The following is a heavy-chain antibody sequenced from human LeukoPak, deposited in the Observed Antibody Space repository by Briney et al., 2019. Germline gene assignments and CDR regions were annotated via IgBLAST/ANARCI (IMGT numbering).Heavy chain of an antibody. CDR2: ISSTGGTI. CDR1: GFTFSSYA. D-gene: IGHD3-22*01. Sequence: PGGSLRLSCAASGFTFSSYAMTWVRQAPGKGLEWVSYISSTGGTIYYADSVKGRFTISRDNAKNSLYLQMNSLRAEDTAVYYCARDPLSYYYDSSAYWGQGTLVTVSS. J-gene: IGHJ4*02. V-gene: IGHV3-48*03. CDR3: ARDPLSYYYDSSAY.